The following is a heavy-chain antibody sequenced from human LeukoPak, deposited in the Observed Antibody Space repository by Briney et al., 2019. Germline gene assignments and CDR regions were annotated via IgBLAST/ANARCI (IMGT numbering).Heavy chain of an antibody. J-gene: IGHJ4*02. CDR3: ARVAAGYSVNYFDY. D-gene: IGHD4-23*01. V-gene: IGHV1-8*01. Sequence: GASVTVSCKASGYTFTSYDINWVRQATGQGLEWMGWMNPNSGNTGYAQKFQGRVTMTRNTSISTAYMELSSLRSEDTAVYYCARVAAGYSVNYFDYWGQGTLVTVSS. CDR2: MNPNSGNT. CDR1: GYTFTSYD.